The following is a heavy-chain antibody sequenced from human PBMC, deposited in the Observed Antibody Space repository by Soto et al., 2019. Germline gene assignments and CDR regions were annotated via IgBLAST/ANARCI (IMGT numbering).Heavy chain of an antibody. CDR1: GFTFTSSA. D-gene: IGHD5-18*01. J-gene: IGHJ6*02. Sequence: QMQLVQSGPEVKKPGTSVKVSCKASGFTFTSSAMQWVRQARGQRLEWIGWIVVGSGNTNYAQKFQERVTITRDMSTSTAYMELSSLRSEDTAVYYCAADPEGGYSYGYPQYYYGMDVWGQGTTVTVSS. CDR3: AADPEGGYSYGYPQYYYGMDV. V-gene: IGHV1-58*02. CDR2: IVVGSGNT.